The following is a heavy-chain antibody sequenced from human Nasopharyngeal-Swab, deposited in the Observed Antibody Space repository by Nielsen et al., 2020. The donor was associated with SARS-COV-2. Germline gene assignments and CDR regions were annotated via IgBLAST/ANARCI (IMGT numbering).Heavy chain of an antibody. V-gene: IGHV3-15*01. CDR3: TTGPGSYYVDDY. J-gene: IGHJ4*02. Sequence: GESLKISCAASGFTFSNAWMSWVRQAPGKGLEWVGRIKSKTDGGTTDYAAPVKGRFTISRDDSKNTLYLQMNSLKTEDTAVYYCTTGPGSYYVDDYWGQGTLVTVPS. CDR2: IKSKTDGGTT. CDR1: GFTFSNAW. D-gene: IGHD1-26*01.